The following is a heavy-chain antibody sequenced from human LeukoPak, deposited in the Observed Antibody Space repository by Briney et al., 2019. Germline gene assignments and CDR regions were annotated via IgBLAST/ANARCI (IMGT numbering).Heavy chain of an antibody. J-gene: IGHJ5*02. CDR2: IRYDGSNK. CDR1: GFTFSNYG. D-gene: IGHD1-1*01. CDR3: AREGLTWNDVTSWFDP. V-gene: IGHV3-30*02. Sequence: PGGSLRLSCAASGFTFSNYGMHWVRQAPGKGLEWVAFIRYDGSNKYYADSVKGRFTISRDNSKNTLYLQMNSLRAEDTALYYCAREGLTWNDVTSWFDPWGQGTLVTVSS.